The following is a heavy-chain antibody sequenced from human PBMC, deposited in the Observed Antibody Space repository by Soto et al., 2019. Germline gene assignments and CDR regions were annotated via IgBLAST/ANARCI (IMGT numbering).Heavy chain of an antibody. V-gene: IGHV2-5*02. CDR3: AHSIEDIVVGNWFDP. Sequence: QITLKESGPTLVKPTQTLTLTCTFSGFSLSTSGVGVGWIRQPPGKALEWLALNYWDDDKRYSPSLKSRLTITKDTSKNQVVLTMTNMDPVDTATYYCAHSIEDIVVGNWFDPWGQGTLVTVSS. CDR2: NYWDDDK. D-gene: IGHD2-2*01. J-gene: IGHJ5*02. CDR1: GFSLSTSGVG.